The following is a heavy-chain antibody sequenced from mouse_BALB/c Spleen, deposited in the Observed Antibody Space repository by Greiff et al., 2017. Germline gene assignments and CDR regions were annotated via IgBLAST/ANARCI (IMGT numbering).Heavy chain of an antibody. CDR2: IDPANGNT. CDR1: GFNIKDTY. J-gene: IGHJ3*01. V-gene: IGHV14-3*02. CDR3: ARYDDFAY. Sequence: VQLKESGAELVKPGASVKLSCTASGFNIKDTYMHWVKQRPEQGLEWIGRIDPANGNTKYDPKFQGKATITADTSSNTAYLQLSSLTSEDTAVYYCARYDDFAYWGQGTLVTVSA. D-gene: IGHD2-14*01.